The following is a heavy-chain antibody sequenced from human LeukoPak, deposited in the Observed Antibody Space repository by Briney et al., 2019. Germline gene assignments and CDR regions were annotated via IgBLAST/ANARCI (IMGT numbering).Heavy chain of an antibody. CDR2: IYSGKST. V-gene: IGHV3-66*01. CDR1: GFTFISKY. D-gene: IGHD4-17*01. Sequence: GGSLRLSCTASGFTFISKYMTWVRQAPGEGLGWVSLIYSGKSTYYADSLKGRFIISRDNSHNTLYLQMISLRVEDTAVYYCARGVTTDVYWGQGTLVTVSS. CDR3: ARGVTTDVY. J-gene: IGHJ4*02.